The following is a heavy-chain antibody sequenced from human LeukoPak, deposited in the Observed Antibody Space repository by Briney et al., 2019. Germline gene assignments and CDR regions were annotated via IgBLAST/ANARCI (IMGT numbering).Heavy chain of an antibody. CDR1: GDSISSSSYY. CDR2: VHHSGST. CDR3: ARLYYYGSGSYLSGFDI. J-gene: IGHJ3*02. Sequence: SETLSLTCTVSGDSISSSSYYWGWIRQPPGRGLEWIGSVHHSGSTYYTPSLKSRVTISVDTSKNQFSLKLSSVTAADTAVYQCARLYYYGSGSYLSGFDIWGQGTMVTVSS. D-gene: IGHD3-10*01. V-gene: IGHV4-39*01.